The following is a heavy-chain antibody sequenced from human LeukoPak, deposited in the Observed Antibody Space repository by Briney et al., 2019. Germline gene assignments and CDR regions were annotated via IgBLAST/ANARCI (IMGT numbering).Heavy chain of an antibody. CDR2: ISTYNGNT. V-gene: IGHV1-18*01. CDR1: GYTFTKYG. J-gene: IGHJ4*02. D-gene: IGHD3-10*01. CDR3: ASWPGAWYGEDY. Sequence: ASVKVSCKASGYTFTKYGITWVRQAPGQGLEWMGWISTYNGNTNYAQKLQGRVTMTTDTSTSTAYMELRSLISDDAAVYYCASWPGAWYGEDYWGQGTLVTVSS.